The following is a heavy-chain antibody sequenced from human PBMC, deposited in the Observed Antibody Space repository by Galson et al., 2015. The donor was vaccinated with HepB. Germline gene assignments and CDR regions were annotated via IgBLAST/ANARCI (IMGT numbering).Heavy chain of an antibody. D-gene: IGHD2-2*01. Sequence: SLRLSCAASGFTISNYWMNWVRQAPGKGLEWVGNIKQDGSEKYYADSVKGRFTISRDNAKNSLALQMKSLRVEDTAVYLCARDAYATGSLDYWGQGTLVTVSS. CDR3: ARDAYATGSLDY. J-gene: IGHJ4*02. CDR1: GFTISNYW. CDR2: IKQDGSEK. V-gene: IGHV3-7*01.